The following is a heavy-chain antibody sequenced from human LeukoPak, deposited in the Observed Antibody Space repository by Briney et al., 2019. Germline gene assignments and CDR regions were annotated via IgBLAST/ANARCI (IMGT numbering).Heavy chain of an antibody. CDR1: GFRFSNFG. CDR2: ISYDGSSQ. V-gene: IGHV3-30*18. Sequence: GGSLRLSCAASGFRFSNFGMHWVRQAPGKELEWVAVISYDGSSQYYADSVKGRFAVSRDNSENTVYLQMNSLRAEDTAMYYCAKVQYYTGSGSYSLDYWGQGALVTVSS. J-gene: IGHJ4*02. D-gene: IGHD3-10*01. CDR3: AKVQYYTGSGSYSLDY.